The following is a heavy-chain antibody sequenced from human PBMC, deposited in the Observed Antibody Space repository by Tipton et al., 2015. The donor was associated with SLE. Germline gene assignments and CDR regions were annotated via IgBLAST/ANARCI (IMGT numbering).Heavy chain of an antibody. CDR1: SYSISNDNW. J-gene: IGHJ6*02. Sequence: TLSLTCAVSSYSISNDNWWGWIRQPPGKGLEYIGSIYHSGSTFYNPSLKSRVTMSVDTSKTQFSLKLGSLTAADTAVYYCARVVTVGAAHYYDIDVWGQGTRVTVSS. CDR2: IYHSGST. V-gene: IGHV4-38-2*01. CDR3: ARVVTVGAAHYYDIDV. D-gene: IGHD2-21*02.